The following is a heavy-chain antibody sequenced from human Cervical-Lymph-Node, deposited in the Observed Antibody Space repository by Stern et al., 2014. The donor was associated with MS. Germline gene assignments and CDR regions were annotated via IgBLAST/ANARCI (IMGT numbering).Heavy chain of an antibody. J-gene: IGHJ6*02. CDR3: ARKRGAADHGDSTHSDGMDV. CDR1: GGTFTEYS. D-gene: IGHD4-17*01. CDR2: IIPIFGST. V-gene: IGHV1-69*01. Sequence: QVQLVQSGAEVKKPGSSVKVSCKASGGTFTEYSFSWVRQAPGQGLEWVGGIIPIFGSTNYAQKFHGRFTIIADDATSTSYMELSSLTSDDTAVYYCARKRGAADHGDSTHSDGMDVWGQGTTVTVSS.